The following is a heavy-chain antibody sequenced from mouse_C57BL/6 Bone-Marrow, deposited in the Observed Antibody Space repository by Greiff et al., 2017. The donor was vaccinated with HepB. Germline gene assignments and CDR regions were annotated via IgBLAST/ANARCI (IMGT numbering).Heavy chain of an antibody. CDR2: INSDGGST. CDR1: EYEFPSHD. Sequence: EVMLVESGGGLVQPGESLKLSCESNEYEFPSHDMSWVRKTPEKRLELVAAINSDGGSTYYPDTMERRFIISRDNTKETLYLQMSSLRSEDTALYYCARPIFITTVGGFAYWGQGTLVTVSA. J-gene: IGHJ3*01. D-gene: IGHD1-1*01. V-gene: IGHV5-2*01. CDR3: ARPIFITTVGGFAY.